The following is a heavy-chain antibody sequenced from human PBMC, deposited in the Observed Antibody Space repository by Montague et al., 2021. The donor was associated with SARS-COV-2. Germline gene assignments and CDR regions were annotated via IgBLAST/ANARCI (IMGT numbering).Heavy chain of an antibody. CDR3: ARVRQYNWFDP. CDR2: IYYRGST. V-gene: IGHV4-59*01. CDR1: GGSLSSNY. Sequence: SETLSLTCTVSGGSLSSNYWSWIRQPPGKGLEWIGYIYYRGSTNYNPSLKSRVTLSVDTSKNQFSLKVYSVTAADTAVYYCARVRQYNWFDPWGQGTLVTVSS. D-gene: IGHD1-14*01. J-gene: IGHJ5*02.